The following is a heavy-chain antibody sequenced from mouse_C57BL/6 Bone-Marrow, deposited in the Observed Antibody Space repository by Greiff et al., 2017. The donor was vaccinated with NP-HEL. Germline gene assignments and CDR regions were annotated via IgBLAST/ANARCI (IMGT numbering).Heavy chain of an antibody. CDR3: TRGPYDGYYPFDY. D-gene: IGHD2-3*01. CDR2: ISSGGDYI. J-gene: IGHJ2*01. CDR1: GFTFSSYA. V-gene: IGHV5-9-1*02. Sequence: EVMLVESGEGLVKPGGSLKLSCAASGFTFSSYAMSWVRQTPEKRLEWVAYISSGGDYIYYADTVKGRFTISRDNARNTLYLHMSSLKSEDTAMYYCTRGPYDGYYPFDYWGQGTTLTVSS.